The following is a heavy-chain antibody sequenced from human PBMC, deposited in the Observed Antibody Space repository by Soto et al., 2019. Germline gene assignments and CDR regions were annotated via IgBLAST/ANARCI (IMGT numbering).Heavy chain of an antibody. J-gene: IGHJ3*02. V-gene: IGHV3-23*01. CDR2: ILVGGST. Sequence: PGGSVRLSXAASGFTCSSYDMSWVRQAPGKGLEWVSTILVGGSTHYPDSVKGRFTISRDNSKNTVFLQMNSLTAGDTAVYYCAKATATGGGAFDICGQGTMVTVSS. CDR3: AKATATGGGAFDI. D-gene: IGHD2-8*02. CDR1: GFTCSSYD.